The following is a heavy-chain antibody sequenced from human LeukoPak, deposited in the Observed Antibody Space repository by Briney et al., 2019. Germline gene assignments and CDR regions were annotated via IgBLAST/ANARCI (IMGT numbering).Heavy chain of an antibody. CDR1: GYTFTSYY. CDR2: MNPNSGNT. J-gene: IGHJ6*02. CDR3: ARGFCGGDCYSTAYYYYYGMDV. D-gene: IGHD2-21*02. Sequence: ASVKVSCKASGYTFTSYYMHWVRQATGQGLEWMGWMNPNSGNTGYAQKFQGRVTMTRNTSISTAYMELSSLRSEDTAVYYCARGFCGGDCYSTAYYYYYGMDVWGQGTTVTVSS. V-gene: IGHV1-8*02.